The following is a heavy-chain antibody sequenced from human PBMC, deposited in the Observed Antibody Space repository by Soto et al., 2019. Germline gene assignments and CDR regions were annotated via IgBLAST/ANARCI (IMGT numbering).Heavy chain of an antibody. J-gene: IGHJ3*02. CDR2: ISYDGSNK. V-gene: IGHV3-30-3*01. D-gene: IGHD3-22*01. CDR1: GFTFSSYA. CDR3: ARDLYYYDSSGYDAFDI. Sequence: GSLRLSCAASGFTFSSYAMHWVRQAPGKGLEWVAVISYDGSNKYYADSVKGRFTISRDNSKNTLYLQMNSLRAEDTAVYYCARDLYYYDSSGYDAFDIWGQGTMVTVSS.